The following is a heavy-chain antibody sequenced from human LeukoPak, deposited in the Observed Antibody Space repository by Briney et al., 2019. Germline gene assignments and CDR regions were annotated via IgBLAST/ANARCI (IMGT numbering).Heavy chain of an antibody. Sequence: SETLSLTCAVYGGSFSGYYWSWIRQPPGKGLEWIGEINHSGSTNYNPSLKSRVTISVDTSKNQFSLKLSSVTAADTAVYYCAREAPQYYYDSSGYYADAFDIWGQGTMVTVSS. CDR2: INHSGST. CDR3: AREAPQYYYDSSGYYADAFDI. J-gene: IGHJ3*02. D-gene: IGHD3-22*01. V-gene: IGHV4-34*01. CDR1: GGSFSGYY.